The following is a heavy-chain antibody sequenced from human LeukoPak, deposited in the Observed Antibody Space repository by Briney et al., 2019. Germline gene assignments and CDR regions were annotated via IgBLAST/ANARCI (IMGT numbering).Heavy chain of an antibody. CDR1: GFTFSSYW. CDR3: AELGITMIGGV. Sequence: PGGSLRLSCAASGFTFSSYWMTWVRQAPGKGLEWVGNIKRDGSEKYYVDSVKGRFTISRDNAKSSLYLQMNSLRAEDTAVYYCAELGITMIGGVWGKGTTVTISS. CDR2: IKRDGSEK. J-gene: IGHJ6*04. D-gene: IGHD3-10*02. V-gene: IGHV3-7*01.